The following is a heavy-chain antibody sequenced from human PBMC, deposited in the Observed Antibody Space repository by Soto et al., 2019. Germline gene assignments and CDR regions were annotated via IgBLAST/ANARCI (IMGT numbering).Heavy chain of an antibody. V-gene: IGHV3-33*01. CDR1: GFTFSSYG. Sequence: QVQLVESGGGVVQPGRSLRLSCAASGFTFSSYGMHWVRQAPGKGLEWVAVIWYDGSNKYYADSVKGRVTISRDNSKNTLYLQMNSLRAEDTAVYYCAREYCSGGSCYGAFDIWGQGTMVTVSS. CDR3: AREYCSGGSCYGAFDI. D-gene: IGHD2-15*01. CDR2: IWYDGSNK. J-gene: IGHJ3*02.